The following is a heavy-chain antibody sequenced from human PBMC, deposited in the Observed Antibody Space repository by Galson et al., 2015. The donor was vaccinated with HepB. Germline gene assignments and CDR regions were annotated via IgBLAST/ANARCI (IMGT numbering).Heavy chain of an antibody. Sequence: QSGAEVKKPGESLKISCRTSGYSFTNYWIGWVRQVPGKGLEWMGIIYPGDSDTRYSPSFQGQATISAGKSINTAYLQWSSLKASDTAMYYCARPLGDCYGGSCSFYYWGQGTLVTVSS. D-gene: IGHD2-15*01. CDR3: ARPLGDCYGGSCSFYY. J-gene: IGHJ4*02. CDR2: IYPGDSDT. CDR1: GYSFTNYW. V-gene: IGHV5-51*01.